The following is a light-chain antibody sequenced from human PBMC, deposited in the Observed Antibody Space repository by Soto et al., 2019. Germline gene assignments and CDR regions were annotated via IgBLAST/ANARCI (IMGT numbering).Light chain of an antibody. CDR3: QKYNSDPLT. Sequence: DIQMTQSPSSLSASFGDRVTITCRASQSIGVYLAWFQQRPGNAPKLLIYAASTLQSGVPSRFSGSESGTDFTLTISSLQPEDCATYYCQKYNSDPLTFGGGTKLEIK. CDR1: QSIGVY. CDR2: AAS. V-gene: IGKV1-27*01. J-gene: IGKJ4*01.